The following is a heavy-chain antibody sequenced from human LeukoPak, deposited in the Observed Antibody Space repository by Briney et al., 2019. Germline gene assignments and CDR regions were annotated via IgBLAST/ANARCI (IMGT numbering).Heavy chain of an antibody. J-gene: IGHJ4*02. CDR1: GGSISSGGYY. Sequence: SQTLSLTCTVSGGSISSGGYYWSWIRQHPGKGLEWIGYIYYSGSTYYNPSLKSRVIISVDTSKNQFSLKLSSVTAADTAVYYCAREAGPYYYGSGSYYLDYWGQGTLVTVSS. D-gene: IGHD3-10*01. V-gene: IGHV4-31*03. CDR3: AREAGPYYYGSGSYYLDY. CDR2: IYYSGST.